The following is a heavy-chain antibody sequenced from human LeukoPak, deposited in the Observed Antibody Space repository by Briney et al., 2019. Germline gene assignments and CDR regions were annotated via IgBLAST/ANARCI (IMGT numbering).Heavy chain of an antibody. CDR1: GYTFTGYY. D-gene: IGHD5-18*01. J-gene: IGHJ6*03. V-gene: IGHV1-2*02. CDR2: INPNSGGT. CDR3: ARDADTAMVRGYYYMDV. Sequence: ASVKVSCKASGYTFTGYYMHWVRQAPGQGLEWMGWINPNSGGTNYAQKFQGRVTVTRDTSISTAYMELSRLRSDDTAVYYCARDADTAMVRGYYYMDVWGKGTTVTVSS.